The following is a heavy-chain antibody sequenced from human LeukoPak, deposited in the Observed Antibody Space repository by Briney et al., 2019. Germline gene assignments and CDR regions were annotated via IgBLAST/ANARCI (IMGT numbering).Heavy chain of an antibody. CDR3: ARGAPDCITIFGVVNYYYYYYMDV. V-gene: IGHV1-69*05. D-gene: IGHD3-3*01. Sequence: SVKVSCKASGGTVSSYAISWVRQAPGQGLEWMGGIIPIFGTANYAQKFQGRVTITTDESTSTAYMELSSLRSEDTAVYYCARGAPDCITIFGVVNYYYYYYMDVWGKGTTVTVSS. CDR2: IIPIFGTA. J-gene: IGHJ6*03. CDR1: GGTVSSYA.